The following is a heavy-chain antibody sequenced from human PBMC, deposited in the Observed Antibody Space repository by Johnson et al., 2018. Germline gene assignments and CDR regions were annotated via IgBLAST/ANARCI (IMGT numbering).Heavy chain of an antibody. D-gene: IGHD4/OR15-4a*01. V-gene: IGHV4-34*01. Sequence: QVQLQQWGAGLLKPSETLTLTCGVYGGSFINYYWTWIRQAPGKGLEWIGGINHRGSSNYNPSLKSRVTVSVDMSNKQFSLKLNSVNAADTAVYYCARGQDNGSPGGGMDVWGQGTTVTVS. CDR2: INHRGSS. CDR3: ARGQDNGSPGGGMDV. CDR1: GGSFINYY. J-gene: IGHJ6*02.